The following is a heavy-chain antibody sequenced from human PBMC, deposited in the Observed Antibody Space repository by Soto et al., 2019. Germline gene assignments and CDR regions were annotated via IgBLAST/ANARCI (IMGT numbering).Heavy chain of an antibody. J-gene: IGHJ4*01. Sequence: LVTLSVTCSVSDDCSRHYSGRCISQLPGKGMEWMEYNHDSGGTNYNPSLQSRVTMSVDTPKNQFSLKLTSVTAADTAVYSCASESPGAGHFDYWGHGTPVTVSS. CDR3: ASESPGAGHFDY. D-gene: IGHD1-26*01. CDR2: NHDSGGT. V-gene: IGHV4-59*01. CDR1: DDCSRHYS.